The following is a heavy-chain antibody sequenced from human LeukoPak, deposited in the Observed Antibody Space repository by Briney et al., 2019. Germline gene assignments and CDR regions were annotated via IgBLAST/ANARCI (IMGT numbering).Heavy chain of an antibody. CDR1: GGSISSGSYY. V-gene: IGHV4-61*02. CDR2: IYTSGST. J-gene: IGHJ4*02. CDR3: AREERGLLWFGESIN. D-gene: IGHD3-10*01. Sequence: SETLSLTCTVSGGSISSGSYYWSWIRQPAGKGLEWIGRIYTSGSTNYNPSLKSRVTISVDTSKNQFSLKLSSVTAADTAVYYCAREERGLLWFGESINWGQGTLVTVSS.